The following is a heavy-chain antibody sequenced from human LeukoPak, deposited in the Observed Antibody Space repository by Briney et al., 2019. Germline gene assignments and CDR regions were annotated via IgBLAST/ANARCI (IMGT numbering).Heavy chain of an antibody. Sequence: SETLSLTCTVSGGSISSYYWSWIRQPPGKGLEWIGYIYYSGSINYNPSLKSRVTISVDTSKNQFSLKLSSVTAADTAVYYCARSCGYSCGTTFLDYWGQGTLVTVSS. CDR2: IYYSGSI. J-gene: IGHJ4*02. CDR1: GGSISSYY. CDR3: ARSCGYSCGTTFLDY. V-gene: IGHV4-59*08. D-gene: IGHD5-18*01.